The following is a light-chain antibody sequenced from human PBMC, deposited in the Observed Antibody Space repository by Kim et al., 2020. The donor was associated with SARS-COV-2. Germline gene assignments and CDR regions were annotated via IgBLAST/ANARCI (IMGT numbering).Light chain of an antibody. J-gene: IGLJ2*01. CDR2: YDS. V-gene: IGLV3-21*04. Sequence: APGKEARITCGGNNIGSKSVNWYQQKPGQAPVLVIYYDSDRPSGIPERFSGSNSGNTATLTISRVEAGDEADYYCQVWDNSSDHVVFGGGTQLTVL. CDR1: NIGSKS. CDR3: QVWDNSSDHVV.